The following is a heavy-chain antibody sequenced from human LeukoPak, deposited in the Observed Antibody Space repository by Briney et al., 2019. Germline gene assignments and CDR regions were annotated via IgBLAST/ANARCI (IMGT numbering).Heavy chain of an antibody. CDR2: ITWDGGST. D-gene: IGHD3-10*01. CDR1: GFIFDDFA. Sequence: PGGSLRLSCAASGFIFDDFAMHWVRQTPGKGLEWVSVITWDGGSTYYGDSVKGRFTISRDNSKNSLYLQMNSLRVEDTALYYCAKDNYGSGSYFEDWGQGTLVTVSS. J-gene: IGHJ4*02. CDR3: AKDNYGSGSYFED. V-gene: IGHV3-43D*03.